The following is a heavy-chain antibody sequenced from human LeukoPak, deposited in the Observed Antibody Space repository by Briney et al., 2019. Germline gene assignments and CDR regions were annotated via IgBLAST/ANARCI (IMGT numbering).Heavy chain of an antibody. V-gene: IGHV4-34*01. D-gene: IGHD3-22*01. CDR1: GRSFSGYY. CDR2: INHSGST. CDR3: ARTNYYDSSGYPLFDY. J-gene: IGHJ4*02. Sequence: SETLSLTCAVDGRSFSGYYWSWIRQPPGKGLEWIGEINHSGSTNYNPSLKSRVTISVDTSKNQFSLKLSSVTAADTAVYYCARTNYYDSSGYPLFDYWGQGTLVTVSS.